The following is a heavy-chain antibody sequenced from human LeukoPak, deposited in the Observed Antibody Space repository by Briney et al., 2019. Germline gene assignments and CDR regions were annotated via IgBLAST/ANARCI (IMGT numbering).Heavy chain of an antibody. J-gene: IGHJ4*02. V-gene: IGHV1-3*01. Sequence: ASVKVSCKASGYTFTSYAMHWVRQAPGQRLEWMGWINAGNGNTKYSQKFQGRVTITRDTSASTAYMELSSLRSEDTAVYYCARDKWVVAGRVFDYWGQGTLVTVSS. CDR3: ARDKWVVAGRVFDY. CDR2: INAGNGNT. D-gene: IGHD6-19*01. CDR1: GYTFTSYA.